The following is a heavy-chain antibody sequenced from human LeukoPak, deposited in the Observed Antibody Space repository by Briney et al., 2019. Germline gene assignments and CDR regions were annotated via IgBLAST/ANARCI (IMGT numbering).Heavy chain of an antibody. D-gene: IGHD4-17*01. J-gene: IGHJ4*02. CDR3: ASTYGDYDPYFDY. CDR1: GYTFTGYY. CDR2: INPNSGGT. Sequence: ASVKVSCKASGYTFTGYYMHWVRQAPGQGLEWMGWINPNSGGTNYAQKFQGRVTMTRDTSISTAYMELSRLRSDDTAVYYCASTYGDYDPYFDYWGQGTLVTVSS. V-gene: IGHV1-2*02.